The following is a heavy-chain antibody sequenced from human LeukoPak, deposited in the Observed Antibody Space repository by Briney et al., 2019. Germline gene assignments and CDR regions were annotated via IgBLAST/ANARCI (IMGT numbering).Heavy chain of an antibody. CDR1: GVSISSYY. Sequence: PGGSLRLSCSVSGVSISSYYWSWIRQPPGKGLEWIGYIHYSGSTNYNPSLKSRVSISVDTSKNQFSLKLSSVTAADTAVYYCAGGVDYYDSSGPWGQGTLVTVSS. CDR2: IHYSGST. V-gene: IGHV4-59*01. J-gene: IGHJ5*02. CDR3: AGGVDYYDSSGP. D-gene: IGHD3-22*01.